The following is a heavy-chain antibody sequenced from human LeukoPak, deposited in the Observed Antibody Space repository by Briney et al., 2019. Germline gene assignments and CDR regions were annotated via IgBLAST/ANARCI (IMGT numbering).Heavy chain of an antibody. CDR2: ITADNFNT. Sequence: ASVKVSCKASGYTFNSYPLTWVRQAPGVGFEWVGWITADNFNTNYAQKFQGRVTLTKETSTNTAYMEMRSLMSDDTAVYYCARVRTPFGVVASPDALDVWGQGTAVIVSS. V-gene: IGHV1-18*01. J-gene: IGHJ3*01. CDR3: ARVRTPFGVVASPDALDV. D-gene: IGHD3-3*01. CDR1: GYTFNSYP.